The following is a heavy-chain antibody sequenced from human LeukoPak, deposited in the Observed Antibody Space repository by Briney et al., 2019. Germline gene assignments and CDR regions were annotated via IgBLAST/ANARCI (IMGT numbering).Heavy chain of an antibody. CDR2: ISAYNGNT. CDR1: GYTFTSYG. D-gene: IGHD2-2*02. V-gene: IGHV1-18*01. J-gene: IGHJ4*02. Sequence: AASVKVSCKASGYTFTSYGISWVRQAPGQGLEWMGWISAYNGNTNYAQKLQGRVTMTTDTSTSTAYIELRSLRSDDTAVYHCARIKCSSTSCYKIDYWGQGTLVTVSS. CDR3: ARIKCSSTSCYKIDY.